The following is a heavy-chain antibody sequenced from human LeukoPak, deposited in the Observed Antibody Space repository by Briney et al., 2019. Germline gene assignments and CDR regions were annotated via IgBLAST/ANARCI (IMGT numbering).Heavy chain of an antibody. J-gene: IGHJ4*02. D-gene: IGHD5-12*01. CDR1: GFTFSSYS. V-gene: IGHV3-21*01. CDR2: SSSSSSYI. CDR3: AREGMVATFDY. Sequence: PGGSLRLSCAASGFTFSSYSMNWVRQAPGKGLEWVSSSSSSSSYIYYADSVKDRFTISRDKAKNSLYLQMNSLRAEDTAIYYCAREGMVATFDYWGQGTLVTVSS.